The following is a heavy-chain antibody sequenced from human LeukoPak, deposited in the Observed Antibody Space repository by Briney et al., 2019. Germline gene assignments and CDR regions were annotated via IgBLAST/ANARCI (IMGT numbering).Heavy chain of an antibody. D-gene: IGHD5-18*01. J-gene: IGHJ4*02. CDR2: ISGSGGST. Sequence: GGSLRLSCAASGFTFSSYAMSWVRQAPGKGLEWVSAISGSGGSTYYADSVKGRFTISRDNSKNTLYLQMNSLRAEDTAVYHCAKDSRLGYSYGYDYWGQGTLVTVSS. CDR1: GFTFSSYA. CDR3: AKDSRLGYSYGYDY. V-gene: IGHV3-23*01.